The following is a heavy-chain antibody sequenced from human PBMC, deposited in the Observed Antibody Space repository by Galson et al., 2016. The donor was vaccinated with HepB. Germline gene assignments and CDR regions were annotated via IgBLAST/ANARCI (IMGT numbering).Heavy chain of an antibody. Sequence: SVKVSCKASGGSFSNFAISWMRLAPGQGLEWMGGIIPLSGTGHYAQKFQGRVKMTADESTSTAYMELISLRSDVTAVYYCARPDTEITWSEFGFEYWGQGTLITISA. CDR3: ARPDTEITWSEFGFEY. CDR1: GGSFSNFA. D-gene: IGHD3-10*01. J-gene: IGHJ4*02. CDR2: IIPLSGTG. V-gene: IGHV1-69*13.